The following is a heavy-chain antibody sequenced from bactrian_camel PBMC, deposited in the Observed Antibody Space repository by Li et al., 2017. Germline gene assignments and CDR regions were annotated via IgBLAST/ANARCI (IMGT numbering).Heavy chain of an antibody. CDR2: LSPGGSSN. Sequence: HVQLMESGGGSVEAGGSLKLSCVSRYSFSFYSMGWFRQAPGKEHEKVAHLSPGGSSNFSADSVKGRFTVSRDNAKNTLYLQLDSLKPEDTAMYYCAAKRGSIWSAYCAGVEDDVSAFDLWGQGTQVTV. CDR3: AAKRGSIWSAYCAGVEDDVSAFDL. V-gene: IGHV3S1*01. CDR1: RYSFSFYS. D-gene: IGHD1*01. J-gene: IGHJ4*01.